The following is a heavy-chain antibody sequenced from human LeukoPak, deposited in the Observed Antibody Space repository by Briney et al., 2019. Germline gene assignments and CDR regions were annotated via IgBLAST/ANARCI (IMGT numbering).Heavy chain of an antibody. CDR3: ARDLGQYYDTSDNWFDP. Sequence: PGGSLRLSCAASEFTFSSYAMSWVRQAPGKGLEWVSAISGSGGSTYYADSVKGRFTISRDNAKNTLNLQMNSLRAEDTAVYYCARDLGQYYDTSDNWFDPWGQGTLVTVSS. CDR2: ISGSGGST. D-gene: IGHD3-22*01. V-gene: IGHV3-23*01. J-gene: IGHJ5*02. CDR1: EFTFSSYA.